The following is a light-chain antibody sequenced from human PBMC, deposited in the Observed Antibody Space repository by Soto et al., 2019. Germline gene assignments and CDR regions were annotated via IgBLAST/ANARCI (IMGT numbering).Light chain of an antibody. CDR3: QQYDSVFT. CDR2: GAS. V-gene: IGKV1-33*01. J-gene: IGKJ5*01. CDR1: QGITNY. Sequence: DIQMTQSPSSLSASVGDRVTITCQASQGITNYLNWYQQKPGKAPNLLIYGASNLETGVPSRFSGSGSGTDFPFTISSLQAEDIGTYLCQQYDSVFTFGQGTRLEIK.